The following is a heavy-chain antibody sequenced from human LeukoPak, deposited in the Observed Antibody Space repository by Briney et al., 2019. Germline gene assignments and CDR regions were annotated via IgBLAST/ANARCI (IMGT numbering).Heavy chain of an antibody. Sequence: GASVKVSCKASGYTFTSYGISWVRQAPGQGLEWMGWISAYNGNTNYAQKLQGRVTMTTDTSTSTAYMELRSLRSDDTAVYYCARGAPFTMIVVPSDYWGQGTLVTVSS. V-gene: IGHV1-18*01. J-gene: IGHJ4*02. CDR2: ISAYNGNT. CDR1: GYTFTSYG. CDR3: ARGAPFTMIVVPSDY. D-gene: IGHD3-22*01.